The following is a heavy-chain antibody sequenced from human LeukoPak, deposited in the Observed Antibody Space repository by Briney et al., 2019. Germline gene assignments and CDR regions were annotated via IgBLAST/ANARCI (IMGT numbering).Heavy chain of an antibody. D-gene: IGHD3-10*01. V-gene: IGHV4-39*07. CDR3: ARDGDYYGSGRLNWFDP. CDR1: CGSISSSSYY. Sequence: SQTLSPTCTLSCGSISSSSYYWGWIRQPPGKGLEWIGSIYYSGSTYYNPSLKSRVTISVDTSKNQFSLKLSSVTAADTAVYYCARDGDYYGSGRLNWFDPWGQGTLVTVSS. J-gene: IGHJ5*02. CDR2: IYYSGST.